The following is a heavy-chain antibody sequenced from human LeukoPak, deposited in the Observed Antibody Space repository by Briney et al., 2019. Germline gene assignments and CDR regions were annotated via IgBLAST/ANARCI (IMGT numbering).Heavy chain of an antibody. CDR3: ARVGSGSYFLDGFDI. Sequence: RPGGSLRLSCAASGFTFSNYAMSWVRQAPGKGLEWVSAISGSGGSTDYADSVKGRFTISRDNPKNTLYLQMNSLRAEDTAVYYCARVGSGSYFLDGFDIWGQGTMVTVSS. J-gene: IGHJ3*02. CDR2: ISGSGGST. CDR1: GFTFSNYA. V-gene: IGHV3-23*01. D-gene: IGHD1-26*01.